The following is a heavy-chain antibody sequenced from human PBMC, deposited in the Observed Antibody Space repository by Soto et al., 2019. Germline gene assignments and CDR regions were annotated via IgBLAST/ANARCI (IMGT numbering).Heavy chain of an antibody. V-gene: IGHV3-48*03. CDR3: ARDQEAGSFFPYYYGMDV. J-gene: IGHJ6*02. Sequence: GGSLRLSCATSGFTFSSYEISFFGQAPGKWLEWVSYISSSGSTIYYADSVKGRFTISRDNAKNSLYLQMDSLRAEDTAVYYCARDQEAGSFFPYYYGMDVWGQGTTVTVSS. CDR2: ISSSGSTI. D-gene: IGHD6-13*01. CDR1: GFTFSSYE.